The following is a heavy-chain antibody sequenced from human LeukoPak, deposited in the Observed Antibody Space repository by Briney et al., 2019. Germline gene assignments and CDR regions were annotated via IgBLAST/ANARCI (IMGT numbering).Heavy chain of an antibody. Sequence: SGGSLRLSCAASGFSVGSNYMSWVRQAPGKGLEWVSSISSSSSYIYYADSVKGRFTISRDNAKNSLYLQMNSLRAEDTAVYYCARPSANWFDPWGQGTLVTVSS. V-gene: IGHV3-21*01. J-gene: IGHJ5*02. CDR1: GFSVGSNY. CDR3: ARPSANWFDP. CDR2: ISSSSSYI.